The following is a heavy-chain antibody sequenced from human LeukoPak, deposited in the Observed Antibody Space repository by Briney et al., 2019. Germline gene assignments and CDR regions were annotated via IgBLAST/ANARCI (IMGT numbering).Heavy chain of an antibody. CDR2: IGTAGDT. V-gene: IGHV3-13*01. J-gene: IGHJ3*02. CDR1: GFTFSSYD. CDR3: ARGVYDYGGNVGAFDI. Sequence: GGSLRLSCAASGFTFSSYDMHWVRQATGKGLEWVSAIGTAGDTYYPGSVKGRFTISRENAKNSLYLQMNSLRAGDTAVYYCARGVYDYGGNVGAFDIWGQGTMVTVSS. D-gene: IGHD4-23*01.